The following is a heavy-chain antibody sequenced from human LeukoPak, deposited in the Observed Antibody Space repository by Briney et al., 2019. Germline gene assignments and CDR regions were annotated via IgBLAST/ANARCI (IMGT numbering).Heavy chain of an antibody. J-gene: IGHJ5*02. D-gene: IGHD6-19*01. V-gene: IGHV3-7*01. CDR3: ATPARGGSALP. CDR2: IQHDGSEQ. CDR1: GFTFSNAW. Sequence: GGSLRLSCAASGFTFSNAWMSWVRQAPGKGLEWVANIQHDGSEQYYVDSVKGRFTISRDNTKKSLFLQISSLRAEDTAVYYCATPARGGSALPWGQGTLVTVSS.